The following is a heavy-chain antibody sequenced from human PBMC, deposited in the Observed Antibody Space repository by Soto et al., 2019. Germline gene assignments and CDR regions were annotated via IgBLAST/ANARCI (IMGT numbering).Heavy chain of an antibody. D-gene: IGHD3-22*01. CDR1: GYSFTSYW. CDR2: IDPSDSYT. J-gene: IGHJ3*02. Sequence: PGESLKISCKGSGYSFTSYWISWVRQMPGKGLEWMGRIDPSDSYTNYSPSFQGHVTISADKSISTAYLQWSSLKASDTAMYYCASSGLAMIVAINDAFDIWGQGTMVTVSS. CDR3: ASSGLAMIVAINDAFDI. V-gene: IGHV5-10-1*01.